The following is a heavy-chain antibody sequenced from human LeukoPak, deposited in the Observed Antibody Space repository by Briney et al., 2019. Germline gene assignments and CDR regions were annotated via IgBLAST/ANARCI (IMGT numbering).Heavy chain of an antibody. CDR2: INHSGST. CDR3: ARGGVFDY. Sequence: PSETLSLTCAVYGGSFSPYYWSWIRQPPEKGLEWIGEINHSGSTNYNPSLKSRVTISVDTSKNQFSLKLSSVTAADTAVYYCARGGVFDYWGQGTLVTVSS. CDR1: GGSFSPYY. J-gene: IGHJ4*02. D-gene: IGHD3-16*01. V-gene: IGHV4-34*01.